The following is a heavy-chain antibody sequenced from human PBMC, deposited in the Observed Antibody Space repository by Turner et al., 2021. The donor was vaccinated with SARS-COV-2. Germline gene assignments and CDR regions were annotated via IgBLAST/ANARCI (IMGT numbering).Heavy chain of an antibody. CDR3: ARTLYSGAWLHPNHHYYGMDV. CDR1: GGSIRSYF. V-gene: IGHV4-59*12. CDR2: VYYSGVA. Sequence: QGQLQESGPGLGKASETLSLNCTVSGGSIRSYFWSWIRQPPGKGLEGFGYVYYSGVATYNPSLRSRVTISIDTSKTQLSLKLTSVPAADTAVYYCARTLYSGAWLHPNHHYYGMDVWGQGTTVTVS. D-gene: IGHD6-19*01. J-gene: IGHJ6*02.